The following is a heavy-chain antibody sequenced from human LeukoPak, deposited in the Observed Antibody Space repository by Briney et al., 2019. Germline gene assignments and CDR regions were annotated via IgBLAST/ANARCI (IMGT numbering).Heavy chain of an antibody. Sequence: GGSLRLSCAASGFTFSSYDMHWVRQATGKGLEWVSAIGTAGDTYYPGSVKGRFTISRENAKNSLYLQMNSLRAGDTAVYYCARGKYQAMYYFDYWCQGTLVTVSS. V-gene: IGHV3-13*01. CDR3: ARGKYQAMYYFDY. D-gene: IGHD5-18*01. CDR2: IGTAGDT. CDR1: GFTFSSYD. J-gene: IGHJ4*02.